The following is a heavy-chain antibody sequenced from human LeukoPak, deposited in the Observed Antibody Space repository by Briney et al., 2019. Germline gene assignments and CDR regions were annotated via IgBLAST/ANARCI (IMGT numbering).Heavy chain of an antibody. CDR2: IIPIFGTA. CDR3: ASRAGVRYYGSGSSQSGFDY. J-gene: IGHJ4*02. V-gene: IGHV1-69*05. Sequence: ASVKVSCKASGGTFSSYAISGVRQAPGQGLEWMGGIIPIFGTANYAQKFQGRVTITTDEYTSTAYMELSSLRSEDTAVYYCASRAGVRYYGSGSSQSGFDYWGPGTLVTVSS. D-gene: IGHD3-10*01. CDR1: GGTFSSYA.